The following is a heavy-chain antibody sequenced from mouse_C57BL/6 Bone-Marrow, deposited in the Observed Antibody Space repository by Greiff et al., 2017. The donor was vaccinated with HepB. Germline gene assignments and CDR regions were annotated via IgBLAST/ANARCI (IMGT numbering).Heavy chain of an antibody. CDR3: ARQRDAMDY. CDR1: GFTFSDYY. V-gene: IGHV5-12*01. Sequence: EVKVVESGGGLVQPGGSLKLSCAASGFTFSDYYMYWVRQTPEKRLGWVAYISNGGGSTYYPGTVQGRFTISRDNAKNTLYLQMSRLKSEDTAMYYCARQRDAMDYWGQGTSVTVSS. CDR2: ISNGGGST. J-gene: IGHJ4*01.